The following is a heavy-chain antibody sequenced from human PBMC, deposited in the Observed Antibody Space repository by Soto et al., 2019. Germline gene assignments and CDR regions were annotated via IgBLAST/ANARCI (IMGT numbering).Heavy chain of an antibody. CDR3: ARDRLRYNWNDFPYYYYGMDV. CDR2: ISYDGSNK. Sequence: QVQLVESGGGVVQPGRSLRLSCAASGFTFSSYAMHWVRQAPGKGLEWVAVISYDGSNKYYADSVKGRFTISRDNSKTTLYRQMNSLRAEDTAVYYCARDRLRYNWNDFPYYYYGMDVWGQGTTVTVSS. CDR1: GFTFSSYA. V-gene: IGHV3-30-3*01. J-gene: IGHJ6*02. D-gene: IGHD1-1*01.